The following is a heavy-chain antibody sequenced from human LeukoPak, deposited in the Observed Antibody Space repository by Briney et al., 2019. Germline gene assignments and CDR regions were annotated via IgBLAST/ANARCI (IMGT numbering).Heavy chain of an antibody. CDR1: GFRFSDYG. CDR3: AKGDNYKPLYFDN. J-gene: IGHJ4*02. V-gene: IGHV3-33*06. CDR2: IWYDRGKK. Sequence: PGGPLRLSCAASGFRFSDYGMHWVRQAPGKGLEWVAVIWYDRGKKFYADSVEGRFTISSDNSKNTLFLQMNSLRDEDTAVYYCAKGDNYKPLYFDNWGQGSLVTVSA. D-gene: IGHD1-20*01.